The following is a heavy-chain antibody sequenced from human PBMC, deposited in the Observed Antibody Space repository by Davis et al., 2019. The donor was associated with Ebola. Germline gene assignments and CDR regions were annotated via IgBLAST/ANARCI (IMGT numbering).Heavy chain of an antibody. CDR3: AKESTLSLGFDY. D-gene: IGHD3-16*01. CDR2: ISYDGSNK. CDR1: GFTFSSYG. J-gene: IGHJ4*02. Sequence: PGGSLRLSCAASGFTFSSYGMHWVRQAPGKGLEWVAVISYDGSNKYYADSVKGRFTISRDNSKNTLYLQMNSLRAEDTAVYYCAKESTLSLGFDYWGQGTLVTVSS. V-gene: IGHV3-30*18.